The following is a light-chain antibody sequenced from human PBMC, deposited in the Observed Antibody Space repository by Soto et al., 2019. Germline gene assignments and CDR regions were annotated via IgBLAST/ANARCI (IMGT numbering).Light chain of an antibody. CDR1: SSDVGGYNY. V-gene: IGLV2-14*01. J-gene: IGLJ1*01. CDR3: QSYDSSLSGYV. CDR2: EVS. Sequence: QSALTQPASVSGSPGQSITISCTGTSSDVGGYNYVSWYQQHPGKAPKLMIYEVSNRPSGVPGRFSGSKSGTSASLAITGLQAEDEADYYCQSYDSSLSGYVFGAGTKVTVL.